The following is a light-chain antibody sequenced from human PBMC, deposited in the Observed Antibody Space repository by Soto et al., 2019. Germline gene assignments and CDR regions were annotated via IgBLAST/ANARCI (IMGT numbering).Light chain of an antibody. CDR2: AAS. Sequence: IPLTQSPSSLSASVGDRVTITCRASQAIAIYLAWYQQKPGEAPKLMIYAASTLHGGVPSRFSGSGSGTDFALTITSLQAEDFATYYCQQRRSDPSTFGGGTKVEIK. V-gene: IGKV1-9*01. CDR3: QQRRSDPST. J-gene: IGKJ4*01. CDR1: QAIAIY.